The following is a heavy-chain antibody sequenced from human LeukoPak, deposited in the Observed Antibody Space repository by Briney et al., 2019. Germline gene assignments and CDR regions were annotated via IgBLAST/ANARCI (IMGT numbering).Heavy chain of an antibody. CDR2: INPNSGGT. D-gene: IGHD3-16*01. CDR1: GYTFTGYY. Sequence: ASVKVSCKASGYTFTGYYMHWVRQAPGQGLEWMGWINPNSGGTNYAQKFQGRVTMTRDMSTSTVYMELSSLRSEDTAVYYCARALGGVFLYWGQGTLVTVSS. J-gene: IGHJ4*02. CDR3: ARALGGVFLY. V-gene: IGHV1-2*02.